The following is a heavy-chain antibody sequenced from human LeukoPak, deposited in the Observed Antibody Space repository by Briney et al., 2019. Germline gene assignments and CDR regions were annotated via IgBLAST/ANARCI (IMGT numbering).Heavy chain of an antibody. J-gene: IGHJ3*02. CDR2: IIHLLGIA. V-gene: IGHV1-69*02. D-gene: IGHD4-11*01. CDR1: GGTFISYT. CDR3: ARFRESTVAPDAFDI. Sequence: SVKVSCRASGGTFISYTSSWVRQAPGQGLEWMVRIIHLLGIANYAQKFQGRVTITADKSTSTAYMELSSLRSEDTAVYYCARFRESTVAPDAFDIWGEGTMVTVSS.